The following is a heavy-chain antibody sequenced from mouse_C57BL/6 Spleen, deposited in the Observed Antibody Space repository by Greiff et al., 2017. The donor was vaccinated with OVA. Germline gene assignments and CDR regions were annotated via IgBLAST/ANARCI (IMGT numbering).Heavy chain of an antibody. CDR3: ARTYDGYYPFAY. CDR2: INPNNGGT. D-gene: IGHD2-3*01. Sequence: VQLQQSGPELVKPGASVKISCKASGYTFTDYYMNWVKQSHGKSLEWIGDINPNNGGTSYNQKFKGKATLTVDKSSSTAYMELRSLTSEDSAVYYCARTYDGYYPFAYWGQGTPVTVSA. CDR1: GYTFTDYY. J-gene: IGHJ3*01. V-gene: IGHV1-26*01.